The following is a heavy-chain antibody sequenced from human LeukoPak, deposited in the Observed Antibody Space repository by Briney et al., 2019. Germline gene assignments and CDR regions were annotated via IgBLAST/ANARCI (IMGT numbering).Heavy chain of an antibody. D-gene: IGHD2-2*01. V-gene: IGHV3-21*01. CDR3: ARGAYCSSTSCIRGAFDI. CDR2: ISSSSSYI. J-gene: IGHJ3*02. Sequence: GGSLRLSCAASGFTFSSYSMNWVRQAPGEGLEWVSSISSSSSYIYYADSVKGRFTISRDNAKNSLYLQMNSLRAEDTAVYYCARGAYCSSTSCIRGAFDIWGQGTMVTVSS. CDR1: GFTFSSYS.